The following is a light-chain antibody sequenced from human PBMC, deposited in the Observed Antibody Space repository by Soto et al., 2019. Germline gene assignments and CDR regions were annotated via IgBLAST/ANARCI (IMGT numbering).Light chain of an antibody. CDR1: SSDVGSYNL. CDR2: EGS. CDR3: CSYAGSSTFHVV. J-gene: IGLJ2*01. V-gene: IGLV2-23*03. Sequence: QPALTQPASVSGSPGQSITISCTGTSSDVGSYNLVSWYQQHPGKAPKLMICEGSKRPSGVSNRFSGSKSGNTASLTISGLQAEDEADYYCCSYAGSSTFHVVFGGGTKLTVL.